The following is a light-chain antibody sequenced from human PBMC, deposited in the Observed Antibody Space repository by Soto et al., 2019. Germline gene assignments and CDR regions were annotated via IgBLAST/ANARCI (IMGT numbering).Light chain of an antibody. CDR1: QDIGNS. Sequence: DIQMTQSPSSLSASVGDRVIITCRASQDIGNSLAWFQQKPGKAPKSLMFGASNLQSGVPSQFSGSGSGTDFTLTIRSLQPGDFATYYCQQYLSAPWTFGQGTKVELK. V-gene: IGKV1-16*02. CDR3: QQYLSAPWT. J-gene: IGKJ1*01. CDR2: GAS.